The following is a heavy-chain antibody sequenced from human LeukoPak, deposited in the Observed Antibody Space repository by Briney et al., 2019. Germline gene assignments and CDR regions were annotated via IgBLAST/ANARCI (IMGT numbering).Heavy chain of an antibody. CDR3: ARGYCSGGGCSVLEAFDG. CDR1: GYIYSNYG. V-gene: IGHV1-18*01. Sequence: GASVKVSCKASGYIYSNYGINWVRQAPGQGLEWMGWISAYNGNTNYAQKVHGRVTMTTDTATTTVYMEMSTMRSEDKGIYYCARGYCSGGGCSVLEAFDGWGQGKMVTVSS. J-gene: IGHJ3*01. D-gene: IGHD2-15*01. CDR2: ISAYNGNT.